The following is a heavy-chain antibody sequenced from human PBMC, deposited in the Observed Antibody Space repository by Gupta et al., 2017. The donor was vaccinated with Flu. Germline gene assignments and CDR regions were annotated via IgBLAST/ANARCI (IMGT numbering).Heavy chain of an antibody. CDR2: ISVGGSRT. Sequence: EVQLSESGGGLIQPGGSLRLSCAASGFTLSSYAMSWVRQAPGKGLEWVSGISVGGSRTNYADSVKGRFTISSDSSKNTLYLQMNSLRAEDTAIYYCAKAWANGQSIFDCWGQGTLVTVSP. J-gene: IGHJ4*02. CDR1: GFTLSSYA. D-gene: IGHD2-21*01. CDR3: AKAWANGQSIFDC. V-gene: IGHV3-23*01.